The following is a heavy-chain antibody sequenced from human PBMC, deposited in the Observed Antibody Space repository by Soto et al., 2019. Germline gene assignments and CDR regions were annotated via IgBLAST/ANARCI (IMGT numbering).Heavy chain of an antibody. CDR3: ARSPYSGSYYEGGTFDY. J-gene: IGHJ4*02. CDR2: INAGNGNT. D-gene: IGHD1-26*01. Sequence: ASVKVSCKASGYTFTSYAMHWVRQAPGQRLEWMGWINAGNGNTKYSQKFQGRVTITRDTSASTAYMELSSLRSEDTAVYYCARSPYSGSYYEGGTFDYWGQGTLVTVSS. CDR1: GYTFTSYA. V-gene: IGHV1-3*01.